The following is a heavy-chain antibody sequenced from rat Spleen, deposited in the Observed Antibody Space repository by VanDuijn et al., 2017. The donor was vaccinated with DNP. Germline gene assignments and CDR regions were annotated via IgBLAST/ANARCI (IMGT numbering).Heavy chain of an antibody. J-gene: IGHJ2*01. CDR3: ATRIPTNLDY. V-gene: IGHV5S11*01. Sequence: EVQLVGSGGGSVQSGRSLKLSCAASGFTFSNYGMAWGRQAPKKGLEWVASISASGGNTYYRDSVKGRFTISRDNAKSTLYLQMDSLRFAETATYYCATRIPTNLDYWGQGVMVTVSS. CDR1: GFTFSNYG. CDR2: ISASGGNT. D-gene: IGHD1-10*01.